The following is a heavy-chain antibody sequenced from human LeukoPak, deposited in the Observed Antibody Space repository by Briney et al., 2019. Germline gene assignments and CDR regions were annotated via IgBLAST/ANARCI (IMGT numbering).Heavy chain of an antibody. V-gene: IGHV4-59*01. J-gene: IGHJ4*02. D-gene: IGHD3-10*01. CDR1: GAAIKSYY. CDR3: ARDPYYGSGNFDY. Sequence: PSETLSLTCSVSGAAIKSYYWSLIRQPPGKGLEWIGYNFNSQTTKYNPSLKSRVTISLDASKSQFSLKLISLTGADTAVYYCARDPYYGSGNFDYWGQGILVTVSS. CDR2: NFNSQTT.